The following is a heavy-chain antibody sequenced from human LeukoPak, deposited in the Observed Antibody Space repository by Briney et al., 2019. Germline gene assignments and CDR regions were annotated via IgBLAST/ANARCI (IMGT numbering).Heavy chain of an antibody. CDR3: ARGSCSSTSCYEADYYYMDV. CDR2: INHSGST. D-gene: IGHD2-2*01. Sequence: PSETLSLTCAVYGGSFSGYYWSWIRQPPGMGLEWIGEINHSGSTNYNPSLMSRVTISVDTSKNQFSLKLSSVTAADTAVYYCARGSCSSTSCYEADYYYMDVWGKGTTVTVSS. J-gene: IGHJ6*03. CDR1: GGSFSGYY. V-gene: IGHV4-34*01.